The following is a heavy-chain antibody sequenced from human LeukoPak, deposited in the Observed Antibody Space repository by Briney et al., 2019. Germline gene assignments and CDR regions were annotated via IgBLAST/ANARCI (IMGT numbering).Heavy chain of an antibody. D-gene: IGHD5-18*01. CDR2: ISSNSSYI. V-gene: IGHV3-21*01. CDR1: GFTFSDYS. CDR3: ERGQLWQTGWFDP. Sequence: PGGSLRLSCAASGFTFSDYSMHWVRQAPGKGLEWVSCISSNSSYIYYADSVRGRFTISRDNDKNSLYLQMHSLRAEDTSVYYCERGQLWQTGWFDPWGQGTLVTVSS. J-gene: IGHJ5*02.